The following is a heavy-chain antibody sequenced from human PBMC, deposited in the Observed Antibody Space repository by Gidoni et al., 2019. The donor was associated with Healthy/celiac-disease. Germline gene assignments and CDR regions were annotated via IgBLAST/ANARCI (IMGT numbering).Heavy chain of an antibody. J-gene: IGHJ6*02. Sequence: SYAMHWVRQAPGKGLGWVAVISYDGSNKYYADAVKGRFTISRDNSKNTMYLQMNSLRAKDTAVYYCARDPPPVTDYYYYGMDVWGQGTTVTVSS. CDR1: SYA. CDR2: ISYDGSNK. D-gene: IGHD4-17*01. V-gene: IGHV3-30*04. CDR3: ARDPPPVTDYYYYGMDV.